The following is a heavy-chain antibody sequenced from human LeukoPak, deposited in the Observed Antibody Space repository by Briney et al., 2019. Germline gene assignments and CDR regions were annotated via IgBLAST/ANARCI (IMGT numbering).Heavy chain of an antibody. J-gene: IGHJ6*03. D-gene: IGHD5-18*01. CDR1: GYTFTSYA. CDR2: INAGNGNT. Sequence: ASVKVSCKASGYTFTSYAMHWVRQAPGQRLEWMGWINAGNGNTKYSQKFQGRVTITADESTSTAYMELSSLRSEDTAVYYCARRSGYSYGYYYYMDVWGKGTTVTVSS. V-gene: IGHV1-3*01. CDR3: ARRSGYSYGYYYYMDV.